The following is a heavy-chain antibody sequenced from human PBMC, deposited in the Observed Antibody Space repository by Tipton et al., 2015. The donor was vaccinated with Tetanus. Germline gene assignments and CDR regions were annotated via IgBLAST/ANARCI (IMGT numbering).Heavy chain of an antibody. CDR1: GFIFSSYG. CDR2: SWYDGTDK. Sequence: AASGFIFSSYGIHWVRQAPGKGLEWVAVSWYDGTDKYYADSVKGRFTISRENSKNTLYLQMNSLRAEDTAVYYCAREADCSGGSCFSGDFDNWGQGTQVTVSS. D-gene: IGHD2-15*01. V-gene: IGHV3-33*01. J-gene: IGHJ4*02. CDR3: AREADCSGGSCFSGDFDN.